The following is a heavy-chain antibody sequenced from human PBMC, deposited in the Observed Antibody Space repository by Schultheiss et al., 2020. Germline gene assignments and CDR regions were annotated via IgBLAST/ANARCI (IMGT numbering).Heavy chain of an antibody. V-gene: IGHV4-31*11. CDR1: GYSISSGGYY. CDR2: IYYSGST. CDR3: ARGNGDYGYYYYYGMDV. D-gene: IGHD4-17*01. Sequence: SETLSLTCAVSGYSISSGGYYWSWIRQHPGKGLEWIGYIYYSGSTYYNPSLKSRVTISVDTSKNQFSLKLSSVTAADTAVYYCARGNGDYGYYYYYGMDVWGQGTTVTGSS. J-gene: IGHJ6*02.